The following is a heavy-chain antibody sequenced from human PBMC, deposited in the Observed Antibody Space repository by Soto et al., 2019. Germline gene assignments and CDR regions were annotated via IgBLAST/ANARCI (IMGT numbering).Heavy chain of an antibody. CDR2: ISGGASHT. V-gene: IGHV3-23*01. Sequence: GGSLRLSCRVSGFSFSTYAMTWVRQAPGKGLDWVATISGGASHTYYADSVKGRLVISRDNFQNTLYLKIHYLGVEDTAVYYCAKAHSGYDFDGFDLWGQGTMVTVSS. J-gene: IGHJ3*01. CDR3: AKAHSGYDFDGFDL. D-gene: IGHD5-12*01. CDR1: GFSFSTYA.